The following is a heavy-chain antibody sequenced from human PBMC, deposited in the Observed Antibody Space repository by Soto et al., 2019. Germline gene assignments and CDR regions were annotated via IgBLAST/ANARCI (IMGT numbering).Heavy chain of an antibody. V-gene: IGHV1-8*01. J-gene: IGHJ6*02. Sequence: ASVKVSCKASGYTFTSYDINWVRQATGQGLEWMGWMNPNSGNTGYAQKFQGRVTMTRNTSISTAYMELSSLRSEDTAVYDCARSQIRGGSPHYYYYGMDVWGQGTTVTVSS. CDR2: MNPNSGNT. D-gene: IGHD3-3*01. CDR3: ARSQIRGGSPHYYYYGMDV. CDR1: GYTFTSYD.